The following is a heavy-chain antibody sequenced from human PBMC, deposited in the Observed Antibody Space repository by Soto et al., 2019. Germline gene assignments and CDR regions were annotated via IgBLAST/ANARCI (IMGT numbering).Heavy chain of an antibody. V-gene: IGHV3-48*03. Sequence: EVQLVESGGGLVQPGGSLRLSCAASGFTFSSYEMNWVRQAPGKGLEWVSYISSSGSTIYYADSVKGRFTISRDNAKNSLYLQMNSLRAEDTAVYYCARVYGSGRNDAFDIWGQGTMVTVSS. CDR3: ARVYGSGRNDAFDI. D-gene: IGHD3-10*01. CDR1: GFTFSSYE. J-gene: IGHJ3*02. CDR2: ISSSGSTI.